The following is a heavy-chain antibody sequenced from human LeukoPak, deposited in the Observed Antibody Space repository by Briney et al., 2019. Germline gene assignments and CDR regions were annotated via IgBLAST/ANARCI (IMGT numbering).Heavy chain of an antibody. J-gene: IGHJ5*02. CDR2: IFYNGKT. V-gene: IGHV4-39*07. D-gene: IGHD3-10*01. Sequence: SETLSLTCTVSGGSISVSSYYWGWIRQPPGKGLEWIGNIFYNGKTYYNPSLKSRATISVDTSKIQFSLRLSSVTAADTAVYYCARGRSYGLGSYYINYFDPWGQGTLVTVSS. CDR3: ARGRSYGLGSYYINYFDP. CDR1: GGSISVSSYY.